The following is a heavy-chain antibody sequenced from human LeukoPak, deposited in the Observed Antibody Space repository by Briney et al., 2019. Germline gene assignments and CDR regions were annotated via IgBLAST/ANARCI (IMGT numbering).Heavy chain of an antibody. J-gene: IGHJ4*02. D-gene: IGHD1-26*01. V-gene: IGHV3-74*01. CDR3: ARDSGSSEYYFDY. CDR1: GFTFSSYW. CDR2: ISSGGSST. Sequence: GGSLRLSCAASGFTFSSYWMHWVRQAPGKGLVWVSRISSGGSSTSYADSVKGRFTISRDNAKNTLYLQMNSLRAEDTAVYYCARDSGSSEYYFDYWGQGTLVTVSS.